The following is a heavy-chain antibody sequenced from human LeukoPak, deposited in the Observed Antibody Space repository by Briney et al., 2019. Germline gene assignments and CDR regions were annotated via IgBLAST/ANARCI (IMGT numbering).Heavy chain of an antibody. Sequence: GGSLRLSCAASGFTFSSYGMHWVRQAPGKGLEWVAVISYDGSNKYYADSVKGRFTISRDNSKDTVYLQINTLRTDDAAIYYCAKPYPTLTTSAVLDNWGQGTLVTVSS. V-gene: IGHV3-30*18. D-gene: IGHD1-1*01. CDR3: AKPYPTLTTSAVLDN. CDR2: ISYDGSNK. CDR1: GFTFSSYG. J-gene: IGHJ4*02.